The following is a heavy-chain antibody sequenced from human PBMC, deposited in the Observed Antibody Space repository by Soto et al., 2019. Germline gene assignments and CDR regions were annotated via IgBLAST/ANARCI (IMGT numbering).Heavy chain of an antibody. D-gene: IGHD1-26*01. J-gene: IGHJ5*02. CDR2: IYYSGST. Sequence: PSVTLSLTCTVAGGSISSGGYYWSWIRQHPGKGLEWIGYIYYSGSTYYNPSLKSRVTISVDTSKNQFSLKLSSVTAADTAVYYCASWDVSGPAGFDPWGQGTLVTASS. CDR3: ASWDVSGPAGFDP. CDR1: GGSISSGGYY. V-gene: IGHV4-31*03.